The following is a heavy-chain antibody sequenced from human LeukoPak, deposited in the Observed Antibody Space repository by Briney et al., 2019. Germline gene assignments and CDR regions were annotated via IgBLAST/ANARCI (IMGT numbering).Heavy chain of an antibody. CDR1: GFTFSSYS. J-gene: IGHJ4*02. Sequence: GGSLRLSCAASGFTFSSYSMNWVRQAPGKGLEWVSHINIVNNAIYYSDSVKGRFTISRDNAKNSPYLQMNSLRAEDTAVYYCARDSGEGGTFDHWGQGTLVTVSS. CDR3: ARDSGEGGTFDH. CDR2: INIVNNAI. V-gene: IGHV3-48*04. D-gene: IGHD1-26*01.